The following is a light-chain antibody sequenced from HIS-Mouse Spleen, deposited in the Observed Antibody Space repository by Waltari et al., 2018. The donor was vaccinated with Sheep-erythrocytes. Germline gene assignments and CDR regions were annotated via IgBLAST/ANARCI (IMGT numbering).Light chain of an antibody. V-gene: IGLV2-11*01. CDR1: RRDVGGYNS. CDR3: CSYAGSYNHV. J-gene: IGLJ1*01. CDR2: DVS. Sequence: QSALTQPRSVSGSPGQAVTISCTGTRRDVGGYNSFPWYQQHPGKAPKLLIYDVSKRPSGVPDRFSGSKSGNTASLTISGLQAEDEADYYCCSYAGSYNHVFATGTKVTVL.